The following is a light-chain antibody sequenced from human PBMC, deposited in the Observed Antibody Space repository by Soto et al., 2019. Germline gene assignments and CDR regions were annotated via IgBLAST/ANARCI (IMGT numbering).Light chain of an antibody. CDR3: QQSYSTPIT. CDR1: QSISGY. J-gene: IGKJ5*01. V-gene: IGKV1-39*01. CDR2: AVS. Sequence: DIQMTQSPSSLSASVGDRVTISCRASQSISGYLHWYQQKPGKAPKLLIYAVSNSQSGVPSSFSGSGSGTDYTLTISSLQPEDSATYFCQQSYSTPITFGQGTRLDIK.